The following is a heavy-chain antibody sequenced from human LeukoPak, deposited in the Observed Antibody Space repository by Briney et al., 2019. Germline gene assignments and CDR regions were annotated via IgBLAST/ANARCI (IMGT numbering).Heavy chain of an antibody. CDR3: ARVSTNYFDY. Sequence: GGSLRLSCAAPAFTFSFYEMSWVRQAPEMGLEWVAYISSDGNSIHYADSVKGRFTISRDNAKESLYLHINSLRAEDTAIYYCARVSTNYFDYWGEGALVTVSS. CDR1: AFTFSFYE. J-gene: IGHJ4*02. V-gene: IGHV3-48*03. CDR2: ISSDGNSI. D-gene: IGHD5/OR15-5a*01.